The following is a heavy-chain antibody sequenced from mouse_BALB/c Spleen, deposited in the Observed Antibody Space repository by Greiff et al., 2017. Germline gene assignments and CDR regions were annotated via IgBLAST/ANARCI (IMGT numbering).Heavy chain of an antibody. Sequence: QVQLQQSGAELVRPGVSVKISCKGSGYTFTDYAMHWVKQSHAKSLEWIGVISTYYGDASYNQKFKGKATMTVDKSSSTAYMELARLTSEDSAIYYCARGYYGSSTEGFAYWGQGTLVTVSA. CDR3: ARGYYGSSTEGFAY. D-gene: IGHD1-1*01. CDR2: ISTYYGDA. J-gene: IGHJ3*01. V-gene: IGHV1S137*01. CDR1: GYTFTDYA.